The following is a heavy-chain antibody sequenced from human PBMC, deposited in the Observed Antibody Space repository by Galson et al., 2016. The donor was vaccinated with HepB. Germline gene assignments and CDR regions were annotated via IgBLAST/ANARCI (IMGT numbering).Heavy chain of an antibody. CDR1: GFTVSSYY. D-gene: IGHD2-8*02. V-gene: IGHV3-53*01. Sequence: SLRLSCAASGFTVSSYYMSWVRQAPGKGLEWVSVIFYGGTTYYADSVEGRFTISRDDSMNTLYLQMTSLTAEDTAVYFCARTSYRECTGAHCVNFRYYYYYMDVWGKGTTVTVSS. CDR2: IFYGGTT. J-gene: IGHJ6*03. CDR3: ARTSYRECTGAHCVNFRYYYYYMDV.